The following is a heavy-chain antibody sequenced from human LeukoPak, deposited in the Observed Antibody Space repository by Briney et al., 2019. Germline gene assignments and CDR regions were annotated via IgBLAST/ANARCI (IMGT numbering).Heavy chain of an antibody. Sequence: SETLSLTCAVYGGSFSGYYWSWIRQPPGKGLEWIGRIYISGSTNYNPSLKSRVTISVDTSKNQFSLKLSSVTAADTAVYYCAGPDSYITIGHHAFDIWGQGTMVTVSS. D-gene: IGHD3-10*01. CDR2: IYISGST. V-gene: IGHV4-59*10. CDR1: GGSFSGYY. J-gene: IGHJ3*02. CDR3: AGPDSYITIGHHAFDI.